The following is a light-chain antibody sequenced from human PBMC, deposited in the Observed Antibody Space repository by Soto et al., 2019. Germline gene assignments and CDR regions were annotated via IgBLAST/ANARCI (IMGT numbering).Light chain of an antibody. V-gene: IGKV3-20*01. Sequence: EIVLTQSPGTLSLSPGERATLSCRASQSVSSSYLAWYQQKPGQAPRLLIYGASNRASGIPDRFSGSGSGTDFTLIISRLEPEDFAVYYCHQYDKLPRTFGQGTKVEIK. CDR1: QSVSSSY. CDR2: GAS. J-gene: IGKJ1*01. CDR3: HQYDKLPRT.